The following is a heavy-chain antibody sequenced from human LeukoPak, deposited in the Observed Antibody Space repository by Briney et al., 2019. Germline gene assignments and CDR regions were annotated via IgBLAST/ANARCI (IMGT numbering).Heavy chain of an antibody. V-gene: IGHV4-30-4*01. CDR1: GGPISSGDYY. CDR3: ARVSSRWLQDYYFDY. CDR2: IYYSGST. D-gene: IGHD5-24*01. Sequence: SETLSLTCTVSGGPISSGDYYWSRIRQPPGMGLVWIGYIYYSGSTYYNPSLKSRVPISVDTSKSQFSLKLSSVTAADTAVDYCARVSSRWLQDYYFDYWGQGTLVTVSS. J-gene: IGHJ4*02.